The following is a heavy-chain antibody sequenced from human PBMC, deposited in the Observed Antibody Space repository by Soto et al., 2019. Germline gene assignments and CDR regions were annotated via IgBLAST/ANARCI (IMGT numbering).Heavy chain of an antibody. D-gene: IGHD6-13*01. Sequence: PXGSLSLSFEASGFSVNSAVWMHWFRQVPGKGLEWVSRINYEGSSTSYADSVKGRFTVSSDNAKNTMYLQMTSLRAEHTAVYFCERGHSSWLIEWGQGTLVTVSS. CDR1: GFSVNSAVW. V-gene: IGHV3-74*01. J-gene: IGHJ4*02. CDR2: INYEGSST. CDR3: ERGHSSWLIE.